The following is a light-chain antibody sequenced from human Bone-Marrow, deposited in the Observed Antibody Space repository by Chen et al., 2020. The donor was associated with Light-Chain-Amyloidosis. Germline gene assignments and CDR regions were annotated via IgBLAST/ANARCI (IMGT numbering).Light chain of an antibody. J-gene: IGKJ2*01. V-gene: IGKV4-1*01. CDR3: QQYYSTPYT. Sequence: DILITQSQDSSAVSLGVRATINCKYSQIVLYSSNNNNYLAWYQQKPGHPPKLLIYWASNRESGVADRFSGSGSGTDYTLTISSLQAEDVAVYYCQQYYSTPYTFGQGTKLEIK. CDR1: QIVLYSSNNNNY. CDR2: WAS.